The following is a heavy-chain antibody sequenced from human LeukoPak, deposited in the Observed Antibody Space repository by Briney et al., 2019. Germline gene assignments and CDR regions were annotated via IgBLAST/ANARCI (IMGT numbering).Heavy chain of an antibody. V-gene: IGHV3-23*01. J-gene: IGHJ4*02. D-gene: IGHD2-15*01. Sequence: GGSLRLSCAASGFTFSSYAMSWVRQAPGKGLEWVSAISGSGGSTYYADSVKGRFTISRDNSRNTLYLQMNSLRAEDTAVYYCAKDTTPYDRYYFDYWGQGTLVTVSS. CDR3: AKDTTPYDRYYFDY. CDR2: ISGSGGST. CDR1: GFTFSSYA.